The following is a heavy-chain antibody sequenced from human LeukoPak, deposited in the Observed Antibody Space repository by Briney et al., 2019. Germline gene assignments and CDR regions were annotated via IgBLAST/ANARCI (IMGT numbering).Heavy chain of an antibody. Sequence: HPGRSLRLSCAASGFTFSSYGMHWVRQAPGKGLEWVAVISSDGTNKNYADSVKGRFTISRDKAKNTVYLQVNSLRSEDTAVYYCARDPVTTWGYFDYWGQGTLVTVSS. CDR2: ISSDGTNK. CDR3: ARDPVTTWGYFDY. V-gene: IGHV3-30*19. CDR1: GFTFSSYG. D-gene: IGHD4-17*01. J-gene: IGHJ4*02.